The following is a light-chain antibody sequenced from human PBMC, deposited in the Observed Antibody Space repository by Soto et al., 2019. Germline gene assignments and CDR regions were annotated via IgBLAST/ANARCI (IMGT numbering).Light chain of an antibody. CDR1: QSISSW. V-gene: IGKV1-5*03. CDR3: QQSYNSPQT. J-gene: IGKJ1*01. Sequence: DIQMTQSPSTLSASVGDSVTITCRASQSISSWLAWYQQKPGKAPKLLIYKASSLESGVPSRFSGSGSGTDFTLTISSLQPEDFATYSCQQSYNSPQTFGQGTKVDIK. CDR2: KAS.